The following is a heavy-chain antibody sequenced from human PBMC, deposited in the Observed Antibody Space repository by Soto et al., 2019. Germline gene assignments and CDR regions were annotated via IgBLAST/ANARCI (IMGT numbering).Heavy chain of an antibody. CDR2: ISAYNGNT. Sequence: QVQLVQSGAEVKKPGASVKVSCKASGYTFTSYGISRVRQAPGQGLERMGWISAYNGNTNYAQKLQGRVTMTTDTTTNTEYMELGSLRTDDTAVYYCAWVGRYWSSTSCHAPHDAFDIWGQGTMVTVSS. CDR3: AWVGRYWSSTSCHAPHDAFDI. CDR1: GYTFTSYG. V-gene: IGHV1-18*01. D-gene: IGHD2-2*01. J-gene: IGHJ3*02.